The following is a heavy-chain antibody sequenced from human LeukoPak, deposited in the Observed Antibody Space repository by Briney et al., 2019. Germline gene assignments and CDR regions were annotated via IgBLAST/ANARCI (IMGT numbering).Heavy chain of an antibody. CDR3: ARGVVPAAYDY. D-gene: IGHD2-2*01. CDR2: ISGSGGST. CDR1: GFTFSSYA. J-gene: IGHJ4*02. V-gene: IGHV3-23*01. Sequence: TGGSLRLSCAASGFTFSSYAMSWVRQTPGKGLEWGSAISGSGGSTYYADSVKGRFTISRDNSKNTLYLQMNSLRAEDTAVYYCARGVVPAAYDYWGQGTLVTVSS.